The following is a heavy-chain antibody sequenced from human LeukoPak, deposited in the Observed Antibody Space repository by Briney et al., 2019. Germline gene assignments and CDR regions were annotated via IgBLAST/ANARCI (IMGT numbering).Heavy chain of an antibody. CDR1: GGSMSSGSYY. J-gene: IGHJ4*02. V-gene: IGHV4-61*02. CDR2: IYTSGST. Sequence: SDTLSLTCTVSGGSMSSGSYYWSWIRQPAGKGLEWIGRIYTSGSTNYNPSLKSRVTISVDTSKNQFSLKLSSVTAADTAVYYCARESQSLFDYWGQGTLATVSS. CDR3: ARESQSLFDY.